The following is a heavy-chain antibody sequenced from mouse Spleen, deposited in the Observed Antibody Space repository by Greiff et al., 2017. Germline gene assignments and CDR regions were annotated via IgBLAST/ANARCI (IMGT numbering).Heavy chain of an antibody. V-gene: IGHV1-22*01. CDR2: INPNNGGT. CDR3: AREILRHYAMDY. D-gene: IGHD1-2*01. CDR1: GYTFTDYN. Sequence: VQLQQSRPELVKPGASVKMSCKASGYTFTDYNMHWVKQSHGKSLEWIGYINPNNGGTSYNQKFKGKATLTVNKSSSTAYMELRSLTSEDSAVYYCAREILRHYAMDYWGQGTSVTVSS. J-gene: IGHJ4*01.